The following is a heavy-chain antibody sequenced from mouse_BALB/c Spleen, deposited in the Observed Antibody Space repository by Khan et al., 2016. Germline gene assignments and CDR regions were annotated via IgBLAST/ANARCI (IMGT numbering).Heavy chain of an antibody. Sequence: EVQLQESGPSLVKPSQTLSLTCSVTGDSITSGFWNWIRKFPGNKLEYMGYISYSGNTFYNPSLKSRISITRDTSKNQYSLQLNSVTTEDTATYYCTKYSLFYLDYWGQGTTLTVSS. J-gene: IGHJ2*01. CDR1: GDSITSGF. CDR2: ISYSGNT. CDR3: TKYSLFYLDY. V-gene: IGHV3-8*02.